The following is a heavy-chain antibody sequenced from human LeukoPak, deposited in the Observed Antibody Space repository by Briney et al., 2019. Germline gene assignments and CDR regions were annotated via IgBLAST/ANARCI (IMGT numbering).Heavy chain of an antibody. CDR3: ARESLVSGTTRGNYYYYGMDV. Sequence: GGSLRLSCAASGFTFSSYWMSWVRQAPGKGLEWVANIKQDGSEKYYVDSVKGGFTISRDNAKNSLYLQMNSLRAEDTAVYFCARESLVSGTTRGNYYYYGMDVWGRGTTVTVSS. D-gene: IGHD1-7*01. V-gene: IGHV3-7*01. CDR1: GFTFSSYW. CDR2: IKQDGSEK. J-gene: IGHJ6*02.